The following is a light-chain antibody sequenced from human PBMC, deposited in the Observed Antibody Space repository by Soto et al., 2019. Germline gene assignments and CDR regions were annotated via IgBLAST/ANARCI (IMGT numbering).Light chain of an antibody. CDR1: QSVSSSY. CDR3: QQYGSAIT. CDR2: GAS. V-gene: IGKV3-20*01. Sequence: EIVLTQSPGTLSLSPGERATLSCRASQSVSSSYLAWCQQKPGQAPRVLIYGASSRATGIPDRFSGSGSGTDFTLTISRLEPEDFAVYYCQQYGSAITFGQGTRLEIK. J-gene: IGKJ5*01.